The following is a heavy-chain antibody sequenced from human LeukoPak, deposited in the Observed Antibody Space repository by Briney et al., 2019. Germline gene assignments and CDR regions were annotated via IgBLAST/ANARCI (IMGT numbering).Heavy chain of an antibody. CDR3: ARMRMTTVTFDP. CDR2: IYSGGST. Sequence: GGSLRLSCAASGFTVSSNYMSWVRQAPGKGLEWVSVIYSGGSTYYADSVKGRFTISRDNSKNTLYLQMNSLRAEDTAVYYCARMRMTTVTFDPWGQGTLVTVFS. CDR1: GFTVSSNY. V-gene: IGHV3-66*01. D-gene: IGHD4-17*01. J-gene: IGHJ5*02.